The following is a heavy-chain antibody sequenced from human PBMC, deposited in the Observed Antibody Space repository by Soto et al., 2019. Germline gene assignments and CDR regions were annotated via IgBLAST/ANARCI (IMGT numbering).Heavy chain of an antibody. Sequence: QVQVQESGPGLVKPSETLSLSCTFSGGSITSGGYYLSWIRQHPGRGLECIAYIHYTGGNHYHWSRKSRATMSIDTSKNQVSLKLSSVTVADASGYYCARSDDYGGRSDAFDIWGQGTMLTVSS. CDR3: ARSDDYGGRSDAFDI. V-gene: IGHV4-31*03. J-gene: IGHJ3*02. D-gene: IGHD4-17*01. CDR2: IHYTGGN. CDR1: GGSITSGGYY.